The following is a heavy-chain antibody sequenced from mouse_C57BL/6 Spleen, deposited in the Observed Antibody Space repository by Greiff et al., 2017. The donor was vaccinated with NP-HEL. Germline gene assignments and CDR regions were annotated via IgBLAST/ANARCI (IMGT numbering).Heavy chain of an antibody. Sequence: EVMLVESGGGLVKPGGSLKLSCAASGFTFSDYGMHWVRQAPEKGLEWVAYISSGSSTIYYADTVKGRFTISRDKAKNTLFLQMASLGAEDTAMYYCARPGWDVGYAMDYWGQGTSVTVSS. J-gene: IGHJ4*01. D-gene: IGHD4-1*01. CDR2: ISSGSSTI. CDR3: ARPGWDVGYAMDY. V-gene: IGHV5-17*01. CDR1: GFTFSDYG.